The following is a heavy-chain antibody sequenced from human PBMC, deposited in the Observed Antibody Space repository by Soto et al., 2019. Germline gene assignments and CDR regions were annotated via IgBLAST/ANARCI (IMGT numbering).Heavy chain of an antibody. CDR2: INHSGST. CDR3: ASANIVLMVLDY. J-gene: IGHJ4*02. V-gene: IGHV4-34*01. Sequence: SETLSLTCAVYGGSFSCYYWSWIRQPPGKGLEWIGEINHSGSTNYNPSLKSRVTISVDTSKNQFSLKLSSVTAADTAVYYCASANIVLMVLDYWGQGTLVTVSS. CDR1: GGSFSCYY. D-gene: IGHD2-8*01.